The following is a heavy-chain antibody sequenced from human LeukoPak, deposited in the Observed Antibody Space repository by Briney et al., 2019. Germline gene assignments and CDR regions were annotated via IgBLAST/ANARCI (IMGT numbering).Heavy chain of an antibody. J-gene: IGHJ4*02. CDR2: ISSSGSTI. CDR1: GFTFSSYE. D-gene: IGHD4-17*01. CDR3: AGSTVTTSY. Sequence: GESLRLSCAASGFTFSSYEMNWVRQAPGKGLEWVSYISSSGSTIYYADAVKGRFTISRDNAKNSLYLQMNSLRAEDTAVYYCAGSTVTTSYWGQGTLVTVSS. V-gene: IGHV3-48*03.